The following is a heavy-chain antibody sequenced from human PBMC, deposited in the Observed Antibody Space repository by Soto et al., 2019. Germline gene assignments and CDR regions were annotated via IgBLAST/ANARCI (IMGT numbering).Heavy chain of an antibody. CDR3: ARSTTIFGVVIPPFDY. CDR1: GGSISSGGYY. J-gene: IGHJ4*02. CDR2: IYYSGST. Sequence: SETLSLTCTVSGGSISSGGYYWSWIRQHLGKGLEWIGYIYYSGSTYYNPSLKSRVTISVDTSKNQFSLKLSSVTAADTAVYYCARSTTIFGVVIPPFDYWGQGTRVTVSS. D-gene: IGHD3-3*01. V-gene: IGHV4-31*03.